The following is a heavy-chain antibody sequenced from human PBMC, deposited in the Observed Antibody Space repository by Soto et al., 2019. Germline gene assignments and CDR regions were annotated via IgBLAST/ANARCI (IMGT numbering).Heavy chain of an antibody. D-gene: IGHD3-16*02. CDR1: GYSFTSYW. CDR2: IYPGDSDT. Sequence: GESLKISCKGSGYSFTSYWIGWVRQMPGKGLEWMGIIYPGDSDTRYSPSFQGQVTISADKPISTAYLQWSSLKASDTAMYYCARAMITFGGVIDHFDYWGQGTLVTVSS. J-gene: IGHJ4*02. V-gene: IGHV5-51*04. CDR3: ARAMITFGGVIDHFDY.